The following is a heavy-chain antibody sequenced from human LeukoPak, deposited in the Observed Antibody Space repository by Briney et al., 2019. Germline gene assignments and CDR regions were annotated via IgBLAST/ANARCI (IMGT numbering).Heavy chain of an antibody. V-gene: IGHV4-59*08. Sequence: SETLSLTCTVSGGSISSYYWSWIRQPPGKGLEWIGYIYYSGSTNYNPSLKSRVTISVDTSKNQFSLKLSSVTAADTAVYYCARQGSSWSHYYYGMDVWGQGTTVTVSS. D-gene: IGHD6-13*01. CDR1: GGSISSYY. J-gene: IGHJ6*02. CDR2: IYYSGST. CDR3: ARQGSSWSHYYYGMDV.